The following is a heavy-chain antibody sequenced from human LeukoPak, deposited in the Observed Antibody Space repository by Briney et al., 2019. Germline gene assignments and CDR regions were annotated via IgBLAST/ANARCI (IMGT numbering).Heavy chain of an antibody. CDR1: GFTFSSYA. Sequence: PLGSLRLSCASSGFTFSSYAMSWVRQAPGKGLDWVSAISCSCGSTYYADSVNGRFTISRDNSKNAVYLQMNSLRAEDTAVYYCARDSYGDANFDSWGQGTLVTVSS. J-gene: IGHJ4*02. D-gene: IGHD4-17*01. CDR2: ISCSCGST. V-gene: IGHV3-23*01. CDR3: ARDSYGDANFDS.